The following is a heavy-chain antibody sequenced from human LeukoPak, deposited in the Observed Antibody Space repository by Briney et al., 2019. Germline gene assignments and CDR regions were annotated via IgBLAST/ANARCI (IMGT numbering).Heavy chain of an antibody. CDR1: GFTFSSYA. J-gene: IGHJ3*02. V-gene: IGHV3-30-3*01. CDR2: ISYDGSNK. Sequence: GRSLRLSCAASGFTFSSYAMHWVRQAPGKGLEWVAVISYDGSNKYYADSVKGRFTISRDNSKNTLYLQMNSLRAEDTAVYYCARDQAPGAFDIWGQGTMVTVSS. CDR3: ARDQAPGAFDI.